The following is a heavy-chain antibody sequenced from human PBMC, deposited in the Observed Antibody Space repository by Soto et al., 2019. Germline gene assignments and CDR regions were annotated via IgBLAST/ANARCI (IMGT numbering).Heavy chain of an antibody. Sequence: GSLRLSCAASGFTVSSHYMSWVRQAPGKGLKCVSVIYSGGSTYYADSVKARFTISRDNSKNTLYLQMNSLRAEDTAVYYCARAPTGYYDSSGYYYNYWYFDLWGRGTLVTVSS. V-gene: IGHV3-66*01. J-gene: IGHJ2*01. CDR1: GFTVSSHY. CDR3: ARAPTGYYDSSGYYYNYWYFDL. D-gene: IGHD3-22*01. CDR2: IYSGGST.